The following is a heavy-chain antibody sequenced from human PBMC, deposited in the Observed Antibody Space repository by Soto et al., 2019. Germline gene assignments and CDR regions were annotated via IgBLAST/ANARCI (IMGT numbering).Heavy chain of an antibody. CDR2: AHHTKGA. J-gene: IGHJ4*02. V-gene: IGHV4-4*02. D-gene: IGHD1-1*01. CDR3: ARAGFWNLDS. Sequence: SETRSLTCLVSDKSISKDIWWNLVRQPPGQGLEWIGEAHHTKGALYNPALRSRVTVSADLFNSKIFLEVHSLGAADTAVYYCARAGFWNLDSWGQGTPVTVSS. CDR1: DKSISKDIW.